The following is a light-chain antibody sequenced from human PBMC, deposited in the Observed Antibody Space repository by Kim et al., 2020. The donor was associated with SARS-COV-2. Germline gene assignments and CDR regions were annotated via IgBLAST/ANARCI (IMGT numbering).Light chain of an antibody. V-gene: IGKV1-27*01. CDR3: QKYNSAPWT. CDR2: AAS. J-gene: IGKJ1*01. Sequence: VSVGDRVTITCRASQGITNSLAWYQQKPGKVPQLLIYAASALQSGVPSRFSGSGSGTDFTLTISSLQPEDVATYYCQKYNSAPWTFGQRTKVEIK. CDR1: QGITNS.